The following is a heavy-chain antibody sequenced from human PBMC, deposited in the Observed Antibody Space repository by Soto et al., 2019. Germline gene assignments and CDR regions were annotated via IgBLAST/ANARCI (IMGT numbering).Heavy chain of an antibody. CDR2: IDPSGVAT. J-gene: IGHJ5*02. Sequence: QEQLVQSGAEVKKPGASVKVSCKASGYTFTSYYIHWVRQVPGQGLEWMGMIDPSGVATKYAQKFQGRVTMTRDTSSSTVYMELSSLRSDDTAIYYCARLYIKWFDPWGQGTLVTVSS. CDR1: GYTFTSYY. D-gene: IGHD4-4*01. V-gene: IGHV1-46*01. CDR3: ARLYIKWFDP.